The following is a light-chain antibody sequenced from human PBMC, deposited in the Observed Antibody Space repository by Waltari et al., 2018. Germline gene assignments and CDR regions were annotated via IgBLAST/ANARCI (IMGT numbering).Light chain of an antibody. CDR3: ATWDDKLNGVL. CDR1: SSDVGGYNS. Sequence: QSALTQPPSASGSPGQSVTISCTGTSSDVGGYNSVSWYQQHPGKAPELMIYEVTKRPSGVPDRFSGSKSGNTASLTVSGLQSEDEADYYCATWDDKLNGVLFGGGTKLTVL. J-gene: IGLJ3*02. CDR2: EVT. V-gene: IGLV2-8*01.